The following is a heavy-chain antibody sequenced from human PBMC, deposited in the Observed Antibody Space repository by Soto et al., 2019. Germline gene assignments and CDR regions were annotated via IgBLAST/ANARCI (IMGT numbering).Heavy chain of an antibody. CDR3: ARRYGWAFDI. J-gene: IGHJ3*02. CDR1: GGSVSSGGYF. Sequence: PSETLSLTCTVSGGSVSSGGYFWSWIRQPPGKGLEWIGYISYSGSTNYNPSLKSRVTISVDTSKNQFSLKLSSVTAADTAVYYCARRYGWAFDIWGQGTMVTVSS. D-gene: IGHD3-16*01. V-gene: IGHV4-61*08. CDR2: ISYSGST.